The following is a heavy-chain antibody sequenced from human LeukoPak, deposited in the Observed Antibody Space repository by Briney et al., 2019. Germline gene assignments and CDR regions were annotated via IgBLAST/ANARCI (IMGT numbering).Heavy chain of an antibody. CDR2: IYHSGST. Sequence: PSETLSLTCTVSGYSISSGYYWGWIRQPPGKGLEWIGNIYHSGSTYYNPSLKSRVTISVDTSKNQFSLKLSSVTAADTAVYYCARVGVSSSWHEYGYWGQGTLVTVSS. J-gene: IGHJ4*02. CDR3: ARVGVSSSWHEYGY. CDR1: GYSISSGYY. D-gene: IGHD6-13*01. V-gene: IGHV4-38-2*02.